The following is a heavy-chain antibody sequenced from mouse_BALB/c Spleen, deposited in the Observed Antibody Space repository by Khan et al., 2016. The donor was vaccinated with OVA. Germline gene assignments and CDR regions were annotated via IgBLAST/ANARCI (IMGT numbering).Heavy chain of an antibody. J-gene: IGHJ4*01. CDR2: ISSGGTFT. CDR1: GFSFSRYS. V-gene: IGHV5-9-1*01. Sequence: DVMLVESGGGLVKPGGSLKLSCAASGFSFSRYSMSWVRQTPEKRLEWVATISSGGTFTYYSDSVKGRFTISRDNANNTLFLQMSSLRSEDTAIYYWARHEGYYGYGQGDYWGQGTSVTVSS. CDR3: ARHEGYYGYGQGDY. D-gene: IGHD2-2*01.